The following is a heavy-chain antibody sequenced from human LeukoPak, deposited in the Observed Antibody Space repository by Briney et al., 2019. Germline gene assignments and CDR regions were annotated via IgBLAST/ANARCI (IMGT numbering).Heavy chain of an antibody. D-gene: IGHD1-26*01. Sequence: PGGSLRLSCAASGFTFSSYWMSWVRQAPGKGLEWVANIKQDGSEKYYVDSVKGRFTISRDNAKNSLYLQMNSLRAGDTAVYYCVRAVTVRVGAYDMWGQGTMVIVSS. V-gene: IGHV3-7*04. CDR2: IKQDGSEK. CDR1: GFTFSSYW. CDR3: VRAVTVRVGAYDM. J-gene: IGHJ3*02.